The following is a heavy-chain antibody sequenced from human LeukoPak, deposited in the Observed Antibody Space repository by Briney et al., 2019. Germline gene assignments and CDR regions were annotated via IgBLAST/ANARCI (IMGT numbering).Heavy chain of an antibody. J-gene: IGHJ4*02. D-gene: IGHD2-8*01. CDR2: INHSGST. V-gene: IGHV4-34*01. CDR1: GGSFSGYN. CDR3: AGGSYCNNGGTPPPLVDG. Sequence: SETLSLTCAVYGGSFSGYNWSWIRQPPGKGLEWIGEINHSGSTYYNPSLKSRVTISVDTSKNQLFLKLSSAAAAATAGYYCAGGSYCNNGGTPPPLVDGWGQGTLVTVSS.